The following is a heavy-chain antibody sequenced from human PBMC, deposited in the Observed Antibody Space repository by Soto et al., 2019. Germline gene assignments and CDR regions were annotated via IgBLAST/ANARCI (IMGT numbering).Heavy chain of an antibody. CDR2: IIPIFGTA. V-gene: IGHV1-69*13. D-gene: IGHD1-26*01. CDR3: ARHQWELPLDY. J-gene: IGHJ4*02. CDR1: GGTLSSYA. Sequence: ASVKVSCKASGGTLSSYAISWVRQAPGQGLGWMGGIIPIFGTANYAQKFQGRVTITADESTSTAYMELSSLRSEDTAVYYCARHQWELPLDYWGQGTLVTVSS.